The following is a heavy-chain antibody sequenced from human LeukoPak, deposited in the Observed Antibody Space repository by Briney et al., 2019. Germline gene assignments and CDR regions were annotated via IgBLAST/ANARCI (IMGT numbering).Heavy chain of an antibody. D-gene: IGHD3-22*01. CDR3: ARVPIIDYYDSSGYYFYFDY. J-gene: IGHJ4*02. Sequence: PGGSLRLSCAASGFTFSDYYMSWIRQAPGKGLEWVSYISSSSSYTNYADSVKGRFTISRDNAKNSLYLQMNSLRAEDTAVYYCARVPIIDYYDSSGYYFYFDYWGREPWSPSPQ. CDR2: ISSSSSYT. CDR1: GFTFSDYY. V-gene: IGHV3-11*05.